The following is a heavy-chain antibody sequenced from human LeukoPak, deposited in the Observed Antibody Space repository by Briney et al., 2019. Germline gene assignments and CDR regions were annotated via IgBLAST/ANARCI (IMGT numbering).Heavy chain of an antibody. CDR1: GFTFRDYY. Sequence: GGSLRLSCAASGFTFRDYYMSWIRQAPGKGLEWVSYISSSGTTIFYADSVKGRFTISRDNAKNSLYLQMNSLKAEDTAVYYCASSHPTVTTGFHAFDIWGQGTMVTVSS. J-gene: IGHJ3*02. V-gene: IGHV3-11*01. D-gene: IGHD4-4*01. CDR2: ISSSGTTI. CDR3: ASSHPTVTTGFHAFDI.